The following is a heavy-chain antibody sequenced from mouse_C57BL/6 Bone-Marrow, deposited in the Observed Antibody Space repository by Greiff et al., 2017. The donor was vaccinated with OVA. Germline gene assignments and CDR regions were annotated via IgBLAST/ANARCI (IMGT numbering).Heavy chain of an antibody. V-gene: IGHV5-12*01. Sequence: EVHLVESGGGLVQPGGSLKLSCAASGFTFSDYYMYWVRQTPEKRLEWVAYISNGGGSTYYPDTVKGRFTISRDNAKNTLYLQMSRLKSEDTAMYYCARGNSSYAMDYWGQGTSVTVSS. CDR1: GFTFSDYY. CDR3: ARGNSSYAMDY. J-gene: IGHJ4*01. CDR2: ISNGGGST. D-gene: IGHD1-1*01.